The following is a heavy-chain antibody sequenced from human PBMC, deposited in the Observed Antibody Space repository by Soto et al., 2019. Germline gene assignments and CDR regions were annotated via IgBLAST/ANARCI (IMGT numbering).Heavy chain of an antibody. J-gene: IGHJ4*02. CDR1: GFTFSSYG. CDR3: ARDLGSSSGVFDY. CDR2: IWYDGSNK. Sequence: PGGSLRLSCAASGFTFSSYGMHWVRQAPGKGLEWVAVIWYDGSNKYYADSVKGRFTISRDNSKNTLYLQMNSLRAEDTAVYYCARDLGSSSGVFDYWGQGTLATVSS. V-gene: IGHV3-33*01. D-gene: IGHD6-6*01.